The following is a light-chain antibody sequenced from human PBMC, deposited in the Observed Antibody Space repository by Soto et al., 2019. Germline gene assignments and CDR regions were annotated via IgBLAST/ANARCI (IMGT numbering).Light chain of an antibody. Sequence: DIQMTQSPSSLSASVGDRVTITCRASKDISSWLAWYQQKPGKAPKIMIYAASSLQGGVPSRFSGSGSGTEFTLTISSLQPEDFATYYCQQASSFPPTFGQGTRLENK. V-gene: IGKV1-12*01. CDR3: QQASSFPPT. CDR1: KDISSW. CDR2: AAS. J-gene: IGKJ5*01.